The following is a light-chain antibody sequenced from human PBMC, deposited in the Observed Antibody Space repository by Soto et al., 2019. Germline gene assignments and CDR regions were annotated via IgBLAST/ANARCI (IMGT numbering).Light chain of an antibody. V-gene: IGLV2-14*01. Sequence: QSVLTQPASVSGSPGQSITISCTGTGSDVGGYNFVSWYQQHPGKAPKLMIFEVSNRPSGVSNRFSGSKSGNTASLTISGLQVEDEADYYCSSYTGSSTLVVFGGGTKLTVL. J-gene: IGLJ2*01. CDR2: EVS. CDR3: SSYTGSSTLVV. CDR1: GSDVGGYNF.